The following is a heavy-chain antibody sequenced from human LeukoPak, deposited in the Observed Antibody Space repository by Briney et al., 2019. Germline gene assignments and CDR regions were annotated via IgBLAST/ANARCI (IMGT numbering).Heavy chain of an antibody. D-gene: IGHD2-8*02. CDR3: AKDLRNIRTLVDLQMI. J-gene: IGHJ3*02. V-gene: IGHV3-30*04. Sequence: GGSLRLSCAASGFTFSSYAMHWVRQAPGKGLEWVAVISYDGSNKYYADSVKGRFTISRDNSKNTLYLQMNSLRAEDTAVYYCAKDLRNIRTLVDLQMIWGQGTLVIVSS. CDR1: GFTFSSYA. CDR2: ISYDGSNK.